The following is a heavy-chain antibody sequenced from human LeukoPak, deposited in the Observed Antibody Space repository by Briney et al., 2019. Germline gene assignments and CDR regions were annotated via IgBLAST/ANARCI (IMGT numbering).Heavy chain of an antibody. CDR2: IYTSGST. CDR3: ARESRGVYYYDSSGYYFDY. D-gene: IGHD3-22*01. CDR1: GGSISSGSYY. V-gene: IGHV4-61*02. Sequence: SQTLSLTCTVSGGSISSGSYYWSWIRQPAGKGLEWIGRIYTSGSTNYNPSLKSRVTISVDTSKNQFSLKLSSVTAADTAVYYCARESRGVYYYDSSGYYFDYWGQGTLVTVSS. J-gene: IGHJ4*02.